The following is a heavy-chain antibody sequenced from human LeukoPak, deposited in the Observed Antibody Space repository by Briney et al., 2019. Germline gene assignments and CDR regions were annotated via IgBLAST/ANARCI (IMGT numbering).Heavy chain of an antibody. Sequence: GGSLRLSCAASGFTFSDYYMSWIRQAPGKGLEWVSSISSSSSYIYYADSVKGRFTISRDNAKNSLYLQMNSLRAEDTAVYYCARDGPRAQRWLVRTGYYGMDVWGQGTTVTVSS. CDR3: ARDGPRAQRWLVRTGYYGMDV. CDR1: GFTFSDYY. CDR2: ISSSSSYI. J-gene: IGHJ6*02. V-gene: IGHV3-11*06. D-gene: IGHD6-19*01.